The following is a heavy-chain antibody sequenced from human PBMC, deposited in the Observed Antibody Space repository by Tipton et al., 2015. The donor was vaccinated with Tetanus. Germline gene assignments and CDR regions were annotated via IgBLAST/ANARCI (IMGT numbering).Heavy chain of an antibody. J-gene: IGHJ4*02. V-gene: IGHV4-39*07. Sequence: TLSLTCTVSGGSITSSTYYWGWIRQPPGQGLEWIGEIHPSGSANSNPSLNSRVTISVDTSKNQFSLRLTSVTAADTAVYYCARGEDTYKSGNYWGQGTLVTVSS. D-gene: IGHD5-24*01. CDR1: GGSITSSTYY. CDR3: ARGEDTYKSGNY. CDR2: IHPSGSA.